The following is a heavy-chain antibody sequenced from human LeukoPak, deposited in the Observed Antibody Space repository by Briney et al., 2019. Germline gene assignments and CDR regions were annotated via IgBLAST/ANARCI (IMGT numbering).Heavy chain of an antibody. J-gene: IGHJ4*02. D-gene: IGHD6-13*01. V-gene: IGHV1-2*02. CDR2: INANSGGT. CDR3: ARVGSPGIATWVY. Sequence: ASVKVSCKASGYTFTGYYLHWVRLAPGQGLEWMGWINANSGGTDYPQKSQGRVTMTRDTSINTAYMELSRLRSDDTAVYYCARVGSPGIATWVYWGQGTLVTVSS. CDR1: GYTFTGYY.